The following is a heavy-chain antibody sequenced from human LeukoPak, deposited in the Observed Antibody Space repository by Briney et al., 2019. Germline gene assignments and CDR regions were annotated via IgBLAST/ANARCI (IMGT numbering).Heavy chain of an antibody. CDR2: ISPKSGVT. V-gene: IGHV1-2*02. J-gene: IGHJ5*02. D-gene: IGHD3-10*01. CDR1: GYIFTGYY. CDR3: ARPGGSYYYGPGIWFDP. Sequence: ASVKVSCKASGYIFTGYYMHWVRQAPGQGLEWMRWISPKSGVTNYAQKFQGRVTMTSDTSISTAYLELSRLTSDDTAVYYCARPGGSYYYGPGIWFDPWGQGTLVTVSS.